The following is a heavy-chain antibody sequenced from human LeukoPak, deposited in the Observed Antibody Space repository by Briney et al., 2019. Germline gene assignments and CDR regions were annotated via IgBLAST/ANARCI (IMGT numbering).Heavy chain of an antibody. V-gene: IGHV3-21*01. CDR1: GFTFSSYS. J-gene: IGHJ4*02. D-gene: IGHD6-19*01. CDR3: ARDYGQQWLVRGFDY. CDR2: ISSSSSYI. Sequence: PGGSLRLSCAASGFTFSSYSLNWVRQAAGRGLEWVASISSSSSYIYYADSVKGRFTISRDNAKNSLYLQMNRLRAEDTAVYYCARDYGQQWLVRGFDYWGQGTLVTVSS.